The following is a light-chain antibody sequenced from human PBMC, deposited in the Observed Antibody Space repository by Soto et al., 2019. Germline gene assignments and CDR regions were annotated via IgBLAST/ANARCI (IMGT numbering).Light chain of an antibody. J-gene: IGKJ5*01. V-gene: IGKV2-28*01. CDR1: QSLLDSTGNNY. CDR2: LGS. Sequence: DIVMTQSPLSLPVTPGEPASISCRSSQSLLDSTGNNYLDWYLQKPGQSPQLLIYLGSDRASGVPDRFSGSGSGTDFTLKISTVEAEDVAVYYCMQALRTPITFGQGTQLEIK. CDR3: MQALRTPIT.